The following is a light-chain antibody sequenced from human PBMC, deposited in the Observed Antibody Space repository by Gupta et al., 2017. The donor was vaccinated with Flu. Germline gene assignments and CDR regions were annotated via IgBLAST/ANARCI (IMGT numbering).Light chain of an antibody. Sequence: DIVMTPSPDSLAVSLGERATINCKSSQIILSSSNNKNYLAWFQQKPGQPPKLLIYWASTRESGVPDRVSGSGSGTEFTPNISSLQPEEVAVDYGQQYYRTQWTFGQGTKVEVK. CDR1: QIILSSSNNKNY. V-gene: IGKV4-1*01. J-gene: IGKJ1*01. CDR3: QQYYRTQWT. CDR2: WAS.